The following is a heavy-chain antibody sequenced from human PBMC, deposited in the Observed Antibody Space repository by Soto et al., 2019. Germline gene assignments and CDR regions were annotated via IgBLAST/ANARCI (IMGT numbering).Heavy chain of an antibody. CDR1: GGSISSSSYY. CDR2: IYYSGST. CDR3: ARAGQWLVYYYYYYGMDV. J-gene: IGHJ6*02. V-gene: IGHV4-39*01. Sequence: WETLSLTCTVSGGSISSSSYYWGWIRQPPGKGLEWIGSIYYSGSTYYNPSLKSRVTISVDTSKNQFSLKLSSVTAADTAVYYCARAGQWLVYYYYYYGMDVWGQGTTVTVSS. D-gene: IGHD6-19*01.